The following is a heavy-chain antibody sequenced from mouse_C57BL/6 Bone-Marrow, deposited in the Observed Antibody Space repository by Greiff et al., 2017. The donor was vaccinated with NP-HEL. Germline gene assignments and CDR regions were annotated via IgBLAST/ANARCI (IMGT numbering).Heavy chain of an antibody. CDR2: IDPENGDT. CDR3: TTNYYGSRGVAY. D-gene: IGHD1-1*01. CDR1: GFNIKDDY. V-gene: IGHV14-4*01. J-gene: IGHJ3*01. Sequence: VQLQQSGAELVRPGASVKLSCTASGFNIKDDYMHWVKQRPEQGLEWIGWIDPENGDTEYASKFQGKATITADTSSNTAYLQLSSLTSEDTAVYYCTTNYYGSRGVAYWAKGLWSLSLQ.